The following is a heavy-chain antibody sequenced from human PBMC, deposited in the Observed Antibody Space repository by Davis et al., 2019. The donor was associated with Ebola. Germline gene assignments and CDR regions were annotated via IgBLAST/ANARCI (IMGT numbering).Heavy chain of an antibody. D-gene: IGHD6-13*01. CDR3: AKESSKWYIGGRDIDY. V-gene: IGHV3-30-3*01. J-gene: IGHJ4*02. CDR1: GFTFSSYA. CDR2: ISYDGSIK. Sequence: GESLKISCAASGFTFSSYAMHWVRQAPGKGLEWVTIISYDGSIKYYADSVKGRFTISRDNSNNTLYLQMNSLRVEDTAVYYCAKESSKWYIGGRDIDYWGQGTLVTVSS.